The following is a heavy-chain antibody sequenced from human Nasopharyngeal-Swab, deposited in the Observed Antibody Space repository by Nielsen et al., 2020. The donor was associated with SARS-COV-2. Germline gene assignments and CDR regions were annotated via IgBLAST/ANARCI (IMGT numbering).Heavy chain of an antibody. V-gene: IGHV4-61*02. CDR2: IYTSGST. CDR1: GGSISSGSYY. CDR3: ARDLYWGIFDY. Sequence: LRLSCTVSGGSISSGSYYWSWIRQPAGKGLEWIGRIYTSGSTNYNPSLKSRVTISVDTSKNQFYLKLSSVTAADTAVYYCARDLYWGIFDYWGQGTLVTVSS. D-gene: IGHD3-16*01. J-gene: IGHJ4*02.